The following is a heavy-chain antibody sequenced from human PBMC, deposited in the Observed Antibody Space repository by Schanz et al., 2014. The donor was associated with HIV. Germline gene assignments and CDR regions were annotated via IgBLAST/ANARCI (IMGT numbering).Heavy chain of an antibody. Sequence: EVQLLEFGGGSVRPGGSLRLSCIASGFTLSGSGMNWIRQTPMKGLEWLAYISDSSHTIVYADSVKGRFTISRDNVKNSLYLQMNSLRADDTAVYFCASPRTNLGSDAWGQGSLVTVSS. CDR1: GFTLSGSG. V-gene: IGHV3-48*01. CDR2: ISDSSHTI. J-gene: IGHJ5*02. CDR3: ASPRTNLGSDA. D-gene: IGHD1-1*01.